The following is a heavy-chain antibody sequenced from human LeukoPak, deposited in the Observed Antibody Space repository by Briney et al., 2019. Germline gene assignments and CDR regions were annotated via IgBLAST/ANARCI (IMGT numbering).Heavy chain of an antibody. CDR1: GYTFTSYH. Sequence: ASVKVSCKASGYTFTSYHIHWVRQAPVQGLEGMGIINPSGGRTSYAQKFQGRVTMTRDMSTSTVYMELSSLRSEDTAVYYCARAPGEGGYDSEYMDVWGKGTTVTVSS. V-gene: IGHV1-46*01. CDR3: ARAPGEGGYDSEYMDV. CDR2: INPSGGRT. D-gene: IGHD5-12*01. J-gene: IGHJ6*03.